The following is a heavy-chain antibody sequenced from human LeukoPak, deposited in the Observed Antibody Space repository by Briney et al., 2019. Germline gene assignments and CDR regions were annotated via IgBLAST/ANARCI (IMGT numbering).Heavy chain of an antibody. CDR1: GFAFSDYW. CDR3: AAWGLHNY. D-gene: IGHD7-27*01. CDR2: ISLGGSAK. Sequence: PGGSLRLSCSASGFAFSDYWMNWVRQAPGKGPEWVANISLGGSAKLYVDSVKGRCTISRDNAKNSLYLQMNSLRVEDTAVYYCAAWGLHNYWGQGTLVTVSS. V-gene: IGHV3-7*01. J-gene: IGHJ4*02.